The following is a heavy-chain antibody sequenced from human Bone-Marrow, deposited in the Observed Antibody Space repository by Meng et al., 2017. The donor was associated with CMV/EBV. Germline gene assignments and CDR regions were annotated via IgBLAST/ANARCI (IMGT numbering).Heavy chain of an antibody. CDR2: IYYTGST. CDR3: ATAGYSHPGY. D-gene: IGHD5-18*01. Sequence: TCKVSGGSLGSGVYCWSWIRQHTGKGLECIGSIYYTGSTRYPPSFKSRIFISLDTSNNQISLTMSSVTAANTAVYYCATAGYSHPGYWGQGTLVTVSS. V-gene: IGHV4-31*03. CDR1: GGSLGSGVYC. J-gene: IGHJ4*02.